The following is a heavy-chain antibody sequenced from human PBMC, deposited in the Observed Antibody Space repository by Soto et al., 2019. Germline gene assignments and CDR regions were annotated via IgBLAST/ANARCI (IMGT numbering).Heavy chain of an antibody. D-gene: IGHD3-16*01. Sequence: MPGKGLEWMGIIYPGDSDTRYSPSFQGQVTLSADRSTSTAFLQWSSLKASDTAMYYCARHGPRMIWYFDLWGRGTLVTVS. V-gene: IGHV5-51*01. J-gene: IGHJ2*01. CDR3: ARHGPRMIWYFDL. CDR2: IYPGDSDT.